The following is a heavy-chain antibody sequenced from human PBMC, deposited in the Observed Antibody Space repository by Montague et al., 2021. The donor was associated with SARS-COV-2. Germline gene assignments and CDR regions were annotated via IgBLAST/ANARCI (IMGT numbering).Heavy chain of an antibody. CDR2: IYNIGTT. J-gene: IGHJ4*02. D-gene: IGHD1-14*01. CDR1: NLSINNYL. V-gene: IGHV4-59*01. CDR3: ATDDGPDRPADVDY. Sequence: SETLSLTCTVSNLSINNYLSGRTRQHTAKRLARLRHIYNIGTTEYNPSLRSRVTISMDMSRNQFSLKLKSVTTADTAIYYCATDDGPDRPADVDYWGRGILVTVSS.